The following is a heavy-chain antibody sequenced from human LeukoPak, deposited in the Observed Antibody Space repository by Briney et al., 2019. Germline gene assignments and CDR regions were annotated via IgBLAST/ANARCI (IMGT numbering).Heavy chain of an antibody. CDR3: ARGEAAAAADWYFDL. Sequence: SETLSLTCTVSGGSLRSTYYWGWIRQPPGKGLEWMGSMYYTGTTYYNPSLKTRVTMSFDTSKNQFSLNLSSVTAADTAVYYCARGEAAAAADWYFDLWGRGTLVTVSS. V-gene: IGHV4-39*07. CDR1: GGSLRSTYY. CDR2: MYYTGTT. J-gene: IGHJ2*01. D-gene: IGHD6-13*01.